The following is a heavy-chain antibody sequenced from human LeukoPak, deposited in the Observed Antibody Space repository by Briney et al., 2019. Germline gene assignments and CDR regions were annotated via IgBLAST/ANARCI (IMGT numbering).Heavy chain of an antibody. CDR3: ASGRWELLWIVDY. J-gene: IGHJ4*02. D-gene: IGHD1-26*01. CDR2: ISSSSSYI. Sequence: GGSLRLSCAASGFTFSSYWMTWVRQAPGKGLEWVSSISSSSSYIYYADSVKGRFTISRDNAKNSLYLQMNSLRAEDTAVYYCASGRWELLWIVDYWGQGTLVTVSS. V-gene: IGHV3-21*01. CDR1: GFTFSSYW.